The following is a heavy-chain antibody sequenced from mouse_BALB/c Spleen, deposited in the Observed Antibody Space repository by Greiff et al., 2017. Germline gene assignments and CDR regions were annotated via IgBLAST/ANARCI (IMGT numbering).Heavy chain of an antibody. CDR2: LYPGNVTT. Sequence: QVQLQQSGPELVKPGASVRISCKASGYTFTSYYIHWVKQRPGQGLEWIGWLYPGNVTTKYNEKFKGKATLTADKSSSTAYMQLSSLTSEDSAVYFCARGDYYGPYYYAMDYWGQGTSVTVSS. J-gene: IGHJ4*01. CDR1: GYTFTSYY. D-gene: IGHD1-2*01. CDR3: ARGDYYGPYYYAMDY. V-gene: IGHV1S56*01.